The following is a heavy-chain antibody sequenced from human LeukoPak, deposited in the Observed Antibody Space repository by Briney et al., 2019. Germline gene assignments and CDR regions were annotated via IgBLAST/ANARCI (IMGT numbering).Heavy chain of an antibody. CDR3: ARGVVPGAIGWFDP. Sequence: SETLSLTCTVSGGSISSYYWSWIRQPAGKGLEWIGRIYTSGSTNYNPSPKSRVTMSVDTSKNQFSLKLISVTAADTAVYYCARGVVPGAIGWFDPWGQGTLVTVSS. CDR2: IYTSGST. CDR1: GGSISSYY. J-gene: IGHJ5*02. V-gene: IGHV4-4*07. D-gene: IGHD2-2*02.